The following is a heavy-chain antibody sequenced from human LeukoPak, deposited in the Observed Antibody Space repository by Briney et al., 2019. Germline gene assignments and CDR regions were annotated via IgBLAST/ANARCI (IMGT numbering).Heavy chain of an antibody. Sequence: SETLSLTCTVSGGSISSYYWSWIRQPPGKGLEWIGYIYYSGSTNYNPSLKSRVTISVDTSKNQFSLKLSPVTAADTAVYYCARSRLGYCSGGSCSNFDYWGQGTLVTVSS. D-gene: IGHD2-15*01. CDR2: IYYSGST. V-gene: IGHV4-59*01. CDR3: ARSRLGYCSGGSCSNFDY. CDR1: GGSISSYY. J-gene: IGHJ4*02.